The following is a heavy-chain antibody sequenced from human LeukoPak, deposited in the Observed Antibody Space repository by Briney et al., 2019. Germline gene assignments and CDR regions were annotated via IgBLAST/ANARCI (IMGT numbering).Heavy chain of an antibody. CDR3: ASTTPKYYYDSSGYSSLFDY. J-gene: IGHJ4*02. CDR1: GDSISLSFYY. Sequence: PSETLSLTCSVSGDSISLSFYYWGWIRQPPGKGLEWIGSIYYSGNTYYNPSPKSRVTISVDTSKNQFSLNLSSVTAADTAVYYCASTTPKYYYDSSGYSSLFDYWGQGSLVTVSS. CDR2: IYYSGNT. V-gene: IGHV4-39*07. D-gene: IGHD3-22*01.